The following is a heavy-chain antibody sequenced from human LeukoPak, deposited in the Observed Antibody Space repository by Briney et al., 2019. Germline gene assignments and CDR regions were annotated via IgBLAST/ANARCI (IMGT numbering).Heavy chain of an antibody. CDR2: ISAYNGNT. D-gene: IGHD3-22*01. J-gene: IGHJ4*02. V-gene: IGHV1-18*01. CDR3: ARDPLMYYYDSSGYYLDY. CDR1: GYTFTDYG. Sequence: ASVKVSCKASGYTFTDYGITWVRQAPGQGLEWMGWISAYNGNTNYPKKIQGRVTMTTDKSTNTTYMELRSLRSDDTAVYYCARDPLMYYYDSSGYYLDYWGQGTLVTVSS.